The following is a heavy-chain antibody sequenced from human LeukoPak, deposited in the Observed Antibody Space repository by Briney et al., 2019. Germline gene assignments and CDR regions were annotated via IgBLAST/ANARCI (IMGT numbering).Heavy chain of an antibody. D-gene: IGHD2-21*02. Sequence: PGGSLRLSCAASGFSFSTYSMNWVRQAPGKGLEWVSTISGSGGETNYADSVKGRFTISRDNSKHTLYLQMNSLRAEDTAVYYCASGLAVTATTFWYFDLWGRGTLVTVSS. CDR3: ASGLAVTATTFWYFDL. V-gene: IGHV3-23*01. CDR1: GFSFSTYS. CDR2: ISGSGGET. J-gene: IGHJ2*01.